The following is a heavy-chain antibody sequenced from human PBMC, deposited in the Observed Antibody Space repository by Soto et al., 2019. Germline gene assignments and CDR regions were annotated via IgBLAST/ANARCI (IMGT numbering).Heavy chain of an antibody. Sequence: QVQLVESGGGVVQPGRSLRLSCAASGFTFSSYAIHWVRQAPGKGLEWVAFISYDGSSKYYADSVEGRFTISRDNSKNTLYLEMNSLSAEDTAVYYCARAGYHQWLAHPPLYWGQGTLVTVSS. CDR1: GFTFSSYA. D-gene: IGHD5-12*01. CDR2: ISYDGSSK. V-gene: IGHV3-30-3*01. CDR3: ARAGYHQWLAHPPLY. J-gene: IGHJ4*02.